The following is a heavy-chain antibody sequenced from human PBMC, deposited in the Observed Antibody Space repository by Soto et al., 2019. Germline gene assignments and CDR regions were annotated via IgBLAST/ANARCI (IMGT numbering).Heavy chain of an antibody. CDR3: TRDKGRVVTATFDY. V-gene: IGHV3-21*01. Sequence: EVQLVESGGGLVKPGGSLRLSCAASGFTFKNYSMNWVRQAPGKGLEWVSSISSSSSYIIYADSVEGRFTISRDNAKNSLYLQMNSLRAEDSAVYYCTRDKGRVVTATFDYWGQGTLVTVSS. D-gene: IGHD2-21*02. CDR2: ISSSSSYI. CDR1: GFTFKNYS. J-gene: IGHJ4*02.